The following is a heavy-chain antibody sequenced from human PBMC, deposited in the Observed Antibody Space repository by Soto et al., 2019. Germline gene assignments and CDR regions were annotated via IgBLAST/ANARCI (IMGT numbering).Heavy chain of an antibody. CDR1: GFTFSSYA. V-gene: IGHV3-23*01. J-gene: IGHJ4*02. CDR3: AKDQHYDFWSGYRNVENYCDY. D-gene: IGHD3-3*01. CDR2: ISGSGGST. Sequence: EVQLLESGGGLVQPGGSLRLSCAASGFTFSSYAMSWVRQAPGKGLEWVSAISGSGGSTYYADSVKGRFTISRDNSKNTLYLQMNSLRAEDTAVYYCAKDQHYDFWSGYRNVENYCDYWGQGTLVTVSS.